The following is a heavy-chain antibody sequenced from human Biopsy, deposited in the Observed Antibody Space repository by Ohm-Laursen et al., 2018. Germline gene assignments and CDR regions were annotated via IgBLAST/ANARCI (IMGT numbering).Heavy chain of an antibody. CDR2: IVPMFGMA. CDR3: ARERGPHAGSFDR. J-gene: IGHJ5*02. D-gene: IGHD1-14*01. V-gene: IGHV1-69*01. CDR1: GYTFTDDQ. Sequence: GSSVKVSCKTTGYTFTDDQIHWVREAPGQGLEWMGGIVPMFGMANYAQKFQGRVTMTADESTTTAYMEVIRLTWEDTAVYYCARERGPHAGSFDRWGQGTLVTVSS.